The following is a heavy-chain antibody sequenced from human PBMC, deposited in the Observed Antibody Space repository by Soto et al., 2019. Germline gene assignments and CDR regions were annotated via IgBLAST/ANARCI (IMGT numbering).Heavy chain of an antibody. V-gene: IGHV3-43*01. D-gene: IGHD3-22*01. CDR3: AKDAYSSGYYLDY. Sequence: PGGSLRLSCAASGFTFDDYTMHWVRQAPGKGLEWVSLISWDGGSTYYADSVKGRFTISRDNSKNSLYLQMNSLRTEDTALYYCAKDAYSSGYYLDYWGQGTLVTSPQ. CDR1: GFTFDDYT. J-gene: IGHJ4*02. CDR2: ISWDGGST.